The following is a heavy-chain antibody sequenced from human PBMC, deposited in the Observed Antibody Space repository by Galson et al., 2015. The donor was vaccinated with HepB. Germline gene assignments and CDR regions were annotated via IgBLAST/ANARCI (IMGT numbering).Heavy chain of an antibody. D-gene: IGHD3-10*01. J-gene: IGHJ4*02. V-gene: IGHV3-21*04. CDR3: AKEGQWFGKSPLDV. CDR1: GFIFSSYS. Sequence: SLRLSCAASGFIFSSYSMNWVRQAPGKGLEWVSCISSSSSHIYYADSVKGRFTISRDNSKNMLYLQMNSLRIEDTGVYYCAKEGQWFGKSPLDVWGRGTLVTVSS. CDR2: ISSSSSHI.